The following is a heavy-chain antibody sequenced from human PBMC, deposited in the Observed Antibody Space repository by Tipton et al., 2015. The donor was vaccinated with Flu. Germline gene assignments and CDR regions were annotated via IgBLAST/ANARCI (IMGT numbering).Heavy chain of an antibody. V-gene: IGHV4-61*02. CDR2: IYTSGST. Sequence: TLSLTCTVSGGSISSGSYYWSWIRQPAGKGLEWIGRIYTSGSTNYNPSPKSRVTISVDTSKNQFSLKLSSVTAADTAVYYCARGQIFGWFDPWGQGTLVTVSS. CDR3: ARGQIFGWFDP. CDR1: GGSISSGSYY. D-gene: IGHD2/OR15-2a*01. J-gene: IGHJ5*02.